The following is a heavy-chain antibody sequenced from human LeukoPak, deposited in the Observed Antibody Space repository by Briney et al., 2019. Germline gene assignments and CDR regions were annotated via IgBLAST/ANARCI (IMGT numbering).Heavy chain of an antibody. CDR1: GFTVSSNY. CDR2: IYSGGST. V-gene: IGHV3-66*01. CDR3: ARERGHYDSRGQATRDY. D-gene: IGHD3-22*01. Sequence: PGGSLRLSCAASGFTVSSNYMSWVRQAPGKGLEWVSVIYSGGSTYYADSVKGRFTISRDNSKNTLYLQMNSLRAEDTAVYYCARERGHYDSRGQATRDYWGQGTLVTVSS. J-gene: IGHJ4*02.